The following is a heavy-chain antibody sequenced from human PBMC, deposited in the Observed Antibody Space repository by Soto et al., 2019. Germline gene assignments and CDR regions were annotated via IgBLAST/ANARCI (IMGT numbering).Heavy chain of an antibody. Sequence: SLKISCKCSGYSFTSYWISWVRQMPGKGLEWMGRIDRSNSYTNYSPAIQGHVTISADKSISTDYLQWSSMKASGTAKYCCGRLPITRSENYYYGMDVWGQGTTVTVSS. J-gene: IGHJ6*02. CDR1: GYSFTSYW. CDR3: GRLPITRSENYYYGMDV. CDR2: IDRSNSYT. V-gene: IGHV5-10-1*01. D-gene: IGHD1-20*01.